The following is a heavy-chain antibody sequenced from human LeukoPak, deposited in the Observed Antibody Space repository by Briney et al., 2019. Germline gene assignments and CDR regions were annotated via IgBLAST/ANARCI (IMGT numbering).Heavy chain of an antibody. D-gene: IGHD3-3*01. CDR3: ATHYDFWSGYFDY. V-gene: IGHV3-23*01. CDR2: ISGSGGST. CDR1: GFTFSSYA. J-gene: IGHJ4*02. Sequence: GGSLRLSCAASGFTFSSYAMSWVRQAPGKGLEWVSAISGSGGSTYYADSVKGRFTISRDNSKNTLYLQMNSPRAEDTAVYYCATHYDFWSGYFDYWGQGTLVTVSS.